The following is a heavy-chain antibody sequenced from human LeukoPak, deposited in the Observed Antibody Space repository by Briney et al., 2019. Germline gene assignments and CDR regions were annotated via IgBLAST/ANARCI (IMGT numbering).Heavy chain of an antibody. CDR2: ISGSGDST. V-gene: IGHV3-23*01. D-gene: IGHD5-18*01. J-gene: IGHJ4*02. CDR1: GFTFSSYS. Sequence: GGSLRLSCAASGFTFSSYSMNWVRQAPGQGLEWVSTISGSGDSTYYADSVKGRFTISRDNSKITLFLQMNSLRAEDTAVYYCAKGAFPTAMLTPYFDYWGQGTLVTVSS. CDR3: AKGAFPTAMLTPYFDY.